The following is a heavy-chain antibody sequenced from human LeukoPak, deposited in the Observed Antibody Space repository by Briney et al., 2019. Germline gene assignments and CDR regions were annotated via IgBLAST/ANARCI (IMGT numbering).Heavy chain of an antibody. J-gene: IGHJ5*02. CDR1: GGSISSYY. CDR2: IYYSGCT. CDR3: ARDAHYYGSGSYYHHNWFDP. V-gene: IGHV4-59*01. D-gene: IGHD3-10*01. Sequence: SETLSLTCTVSGGSISSYYWSWIRQPPGKGLEWIGYIYYSGCTNYNPSLKSRVTISVDTSKNQFSLKLSSVTAADTAVYYCARDAHYYGSGSYYHHNWFDPWGQGTLVTVSS.